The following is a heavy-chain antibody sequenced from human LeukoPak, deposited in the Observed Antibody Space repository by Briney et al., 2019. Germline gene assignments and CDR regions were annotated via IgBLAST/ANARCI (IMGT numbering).Heavy chain of an antibody. J-gene: IGHJ5*02. V-gene: IGHV5-51*01. Sequence: GESLKISCKGSGYSFTSYWIGWVRQMPGKGLEWMGIIYPGDSDTRYSPSFQGQVTISADKSISTAYLQWSSLKASDTAMYYCARQGGYCSSTRCYNWFDAWGQGTLVTVSS. CDR3: ARQGGYCSSTRCYNWFDA. D-gene: IGHD2-2*01. CDR2: IYPGDSDT. CDR1: GYSFTSYW.